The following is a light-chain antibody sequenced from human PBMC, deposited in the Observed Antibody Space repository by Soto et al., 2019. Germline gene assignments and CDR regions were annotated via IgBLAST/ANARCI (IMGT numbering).Light chain of an antibody. V-gene: IGKV1-39*01. Sequence: DIQMTQSPSSLSASVGDRVTITCRASQSISNYLNWYQQKPGKAPKLLIYAASSMQSGVPSRFSGSGSETDFTLPSSSLQPDDSATYYCQQSFSPLWTFGQGTKVEV. CDR2: AAS. CDR1: QSISNY. J-gene: IGKJ1*01. CDR3: QQSFSPLWT.